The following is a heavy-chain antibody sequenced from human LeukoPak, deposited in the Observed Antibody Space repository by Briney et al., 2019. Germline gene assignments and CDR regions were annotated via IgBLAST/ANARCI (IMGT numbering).Heavy chain of an antibody. V-gene: IGHV3-66*04. D-gene: IGHD3-22*01. CDR1: GFTVSSNY. CDR2: IYSGGST. CDR3: AKPKFDSSGYYLLPFDY. J-gene: IGHJ4*02. Sequence: PGGSLRLSCAASGFTVSSNYMSWVRQAPGKGLEWVSVIYSGGSTYYADSVKGRFTISRDNSKNTLYLQMNSLRAEDTAVYYCAKPKFDSSGYYLLPFDYWGQGTLVTVSS.